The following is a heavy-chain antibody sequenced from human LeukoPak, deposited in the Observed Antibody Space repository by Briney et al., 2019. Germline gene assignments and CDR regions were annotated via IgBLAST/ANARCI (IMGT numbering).Heavy chain of an antibody. CDR2: SSGSGGST. CDR1: GFTFSSYA. Sequence: GGSLRLSCAASGFTFSSYAMSWVRQAPGKGLEWVSASSGSGGSTYYADSVKGRFTISRDNSKNTLYLQMNSLRAEDTAVYYCAHPTEYSSSWYGNWFDPWGQGTLVTVSS. J-gene: IGHJ5*02. V-gene: IGHV3-23*01. D-gene: IGHD6-13*01. CDR3: AHPTEYSSSWYGNWFDP.